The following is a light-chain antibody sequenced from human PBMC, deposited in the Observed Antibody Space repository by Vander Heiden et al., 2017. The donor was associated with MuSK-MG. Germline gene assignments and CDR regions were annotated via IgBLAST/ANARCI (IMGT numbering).Light chain of an antibody. J-gene: IGKJ4*01. V-gene: IGKV1-39*01. CDR1: QSISSY. CDR3: QQCESTTLT. Sequence: DSQMTHSAASLSASVGDRVTITSRASQSISSYLNWYQQKPGKAPKLLIYAASSLQSGVPSRFSGSGSGTDFTLTISSLQPEDFATYYCQQCESTTLTFGCGTKVEIK. CDR2: AAS.